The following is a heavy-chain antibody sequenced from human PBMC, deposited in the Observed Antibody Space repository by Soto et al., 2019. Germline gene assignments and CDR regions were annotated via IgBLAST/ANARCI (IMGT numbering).Heavy chain of an antibody. J-gene: IGHJ4*02. CDR1: ADTFTSYY. CDR3: ERGGRRRDFDD. V-gene: IGHV1-8*01. CDR2: INPNGGNT. Sequence: GXSVKVSCTAPADTFTSYYIHLVRQAPGHGLEWMGIINPNGGNTGYAQKFQGRVTMTRNTSISTAYMELSSLRSEDTAVYYCERGGRRRDFDDWGQGTLVTVSS.